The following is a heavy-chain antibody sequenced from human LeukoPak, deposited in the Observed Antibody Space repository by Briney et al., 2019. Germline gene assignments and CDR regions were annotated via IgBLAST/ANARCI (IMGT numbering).Heavy chain of an antibody. CDR3: ARHHPYYYGSGSLRGYFDY. D-gene: IGHD3-10*01. V-gene: IGHV4-59*08. J-gene: IGHJ4*02. CDR1: GGSISSYY. Sequence: SETLSLTCTVSGGSISSYYWSWIWQPPGKGLEWIGYIYYSGSTNYNPSLKSRVTISVDTSKNQFSLKLSSVTAADTAVYYCARHHPYYYGSGSLRGYFDYWGQGTLVTVSS. CDR2: IYYSGST.